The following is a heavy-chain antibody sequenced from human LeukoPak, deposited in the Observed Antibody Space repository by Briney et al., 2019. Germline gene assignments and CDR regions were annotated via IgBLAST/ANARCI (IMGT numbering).Heavy chain of an antibody. J-gene: IGHJ6*02. CDR3: ARGRSNYYGMDV. Sequence: SETLSLTCSVSDGSINSYYWNWIRRPPGKGLEWIGYIYYNGNTNYSPSLKSRVTMSVDTSKNLFSLKVSSVTAADTAVYYCARGRSNYYGMDVWGRGTTVTVSS. D-gene: IGHD1-26*01. CDR2: IYYNGNT. CDR1: DGSINSYY. V-gene: IGHV4-59*01.